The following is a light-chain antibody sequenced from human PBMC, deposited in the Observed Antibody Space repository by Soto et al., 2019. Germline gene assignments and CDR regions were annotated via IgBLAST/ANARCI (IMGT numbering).Light chain of an antibody. CDR3: QQYNDRPPLT. V-gene: IGKV3-15*01. CDR1: QGLTTK. J-gene: IGKJ4*01. Sequence: EIVMTQSPATLSVSPGEGATLSCRASQGLTTKLAWYQQRPGQAPRLLIYGASTRATGIPARFSGSGSGTEFTLTISSLQSEDFAVYYCQQYNDRPPLTFGGGTKVEI. CDR2: GAS.